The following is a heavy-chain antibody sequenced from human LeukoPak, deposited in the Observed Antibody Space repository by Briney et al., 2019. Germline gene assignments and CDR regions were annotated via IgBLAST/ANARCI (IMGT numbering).Heavy chain of an antibody. CDR3: ARVRGTFDY. CDR2: IYYSGST. V-gene: IGHV4-39*07. J-gene: IGHJ4*02. CDR1: GGSISSSSYY. Sequence: PSETLSLTCTVSGGSISSSSYYWGWIRQPPGKGLEWIGSIYYSGSTYYNPSLKSRVTISVDTSKNQFSLKLSSVTAADTAVYYCARVRGTFDYWGQGTLVTVSS. D-gene: IGHD3-10*01.